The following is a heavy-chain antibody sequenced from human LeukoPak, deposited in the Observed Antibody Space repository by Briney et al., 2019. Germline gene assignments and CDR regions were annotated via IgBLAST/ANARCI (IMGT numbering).Heavy chain of an antibody. J-gene: IGHJ4*02. D-gene: IGHD6-19*01. Sequence: SETLSLTCTVSGGSISSSSYYWGWIRQPPGKGLEWIGSIYYSGSTYYNPSLKSRVTISVDTSKNQFSLKLSSVTAADTAVYYCARHRIAVAGDFDYWGQGTLVTVSS. CDR2: IYYSGST. CDR1: GGSISSSSYY. V-gene: IGHV4-39*01. CDR3: ARHRIAVAGDFDY.